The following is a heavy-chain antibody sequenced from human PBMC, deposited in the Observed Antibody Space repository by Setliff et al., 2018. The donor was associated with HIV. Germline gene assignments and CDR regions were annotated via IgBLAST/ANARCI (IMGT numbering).Heavy chain of an antibody. CDR3: ARVPTSSWYVTTQRTKEYFHH. Sequence: PSETLSLTCTVSGGSIKSSRYYWGWIRQPPGKGLEWIGSIYYSGNTYYNPSLKSRVTILEDTSRNQFSLRLSSVTAADTAIYYCARVPTSSWYVTTQRTKEYFHHWGQGTLVTVSS. J-gene: IGHJ1*01. CDR2: IYYSGNT. CDR1: GGSIKSSRYY. D-gene: IGHD6-13*01. V-gene: IGHV4-39*07.